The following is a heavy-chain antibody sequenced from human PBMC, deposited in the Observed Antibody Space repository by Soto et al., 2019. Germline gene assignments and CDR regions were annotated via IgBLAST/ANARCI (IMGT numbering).Heavy chain of an antibody. CDR2: INPNSGGT. D-gene: IGHD2-2*02. CDR1: GYAFTGYY. Sequence: ASVKVSCKDSGYAFTGYYMHWVRQSPGQGLEWMGWINPNSGGTNYAQKFQGRVTMTRDTSISTAYMELSRLRSDDTAVYYCARDGGYCSSTSCYTTWFDPWGQGTLVTVSS. J-gene: IGHJ5*02. CDR3: ARDGGYCSSTSCYTTWFDP. V-gene: IGHV1-2*02.